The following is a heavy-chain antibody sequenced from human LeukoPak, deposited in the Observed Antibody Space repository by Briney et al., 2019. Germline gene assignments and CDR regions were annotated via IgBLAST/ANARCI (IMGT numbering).Heavy chain of an antibody. CDR3: ARDPLQYQLTHNWFDP. V-gene: IGHV1-18*04. Sequence: ASVKVSCKASGYTFTSYGISWVRQAPGQGLEWMGWISAYNGNTNYAQKLQGRVTMTTDTSTSTVYMELRSLRSDDTAVYYCARDPLQYQLTHNWFDPWGQGTLVTVSS. CDR1: GYTFTSYG. CDR2: ISAYNGNT. J-gene: IGHJ5*02. D-gene: IGHD2-2*01.